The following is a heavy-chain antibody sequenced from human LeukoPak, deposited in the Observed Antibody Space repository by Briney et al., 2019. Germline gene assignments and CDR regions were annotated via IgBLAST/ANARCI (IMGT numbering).Heavy chain of an antibody. J-gene: IGHJ4*02. CDR3: ATDRTISGSSPPDAY. D-gene: IGHD1-26*01. CDR1: GYTLTELS. Sequence: ASVKVSCKVSGYTLTELSMHWVRQAPGKGLEWMGGFDPEDGETIYAQKFQGRVTMTEDTSTDTAYMELSSLRSEDTAVYYCATDRTISGSSPPDAYWGQGTLVTVSS. CDR2: FDPEDGET. V-gene: IGHV1-24*01.